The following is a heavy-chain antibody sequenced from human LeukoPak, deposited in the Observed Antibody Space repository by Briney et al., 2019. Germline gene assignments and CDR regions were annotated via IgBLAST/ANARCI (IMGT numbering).Heavy chain of an antibody. J-gene: IGHJ4*02. Sequence: GGSLRLSCVASGFTFSSYAMHWVRQAPGKELEYVSAISSNGDSTYYANSVKGRFITSRDNSRETLYLQMGSLRTEDMAVYYCARSPTPFHGGVFDYWGQGTLVTVSS. CDR2: ISSNGDST. V-gene: IGHV3-64*01. CDR3: ARSPTPFHGGVFDY. D-gene: IGHD2-8*02. CDR1: GFTFSSYA.